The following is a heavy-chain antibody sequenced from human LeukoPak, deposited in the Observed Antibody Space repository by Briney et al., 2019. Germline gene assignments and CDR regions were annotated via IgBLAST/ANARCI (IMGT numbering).Heavy chain of an antibody. CDR3: ASRYFIAAAKKVGYYFDY. J-gene: IGHJ4*02. Sequence: GGSLRLSCAASGFTVSSNYMSWVRQAPGKGLEWVSVIYSGGSTYYADSVKGRITISRDNSKNTLYLQMNSLRAEDTAVYYCASRYFIAAAKKVGYYFDYWGQGTLVTVSS. V-gene: IGHV3-66*01. CDR2: IYSGGST. CDR1: GFTVSSNY. D-gene: IGHD6-13*01.